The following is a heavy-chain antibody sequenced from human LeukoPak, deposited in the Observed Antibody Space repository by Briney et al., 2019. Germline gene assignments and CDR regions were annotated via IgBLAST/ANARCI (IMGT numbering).Heavy chain of an antibody. Sequence: SETLSLTCTDPGGSISSYYWRWIRQRPGKGLEWVGYIYYSGSTNYNPSLKSRVTISVDTSKNQFSLKLSSVTAADTAVYYCARYPDRGLTGFDYWGQGTLVTVSS. CDR3: ARYPDRGLTGFDY. V-gene: IGHV4-59*01. CDR1: GGSISSYY. D-gene: IGHD2-8*02. J-gene: IGHJ4*02. CDR2: IYYSGST.